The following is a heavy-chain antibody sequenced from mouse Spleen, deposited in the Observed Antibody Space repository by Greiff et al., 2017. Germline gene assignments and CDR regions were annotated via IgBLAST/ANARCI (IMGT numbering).Heavy chain of an antibody. CDR3: ARRAIYYGDDGGLYFDY. J-gene: IGHJ2*01. CDR2: ISSGGGNT. CDR1: GFTFSSYA. D-gene: IGHD2-2*01. Sequence: EVKLVESGGGLVKLGGSLKLSCAASGFTFSSYAMSWVRQTPEKRLEWVATISSGGGNTYYPDSVKGRFTISRDNAKNTLYLQMSSLKSEDTAMYYCARRAIYYGDDGGLYFDYWGQGTTLTVSS. V-gene: IGHV5-9*04.